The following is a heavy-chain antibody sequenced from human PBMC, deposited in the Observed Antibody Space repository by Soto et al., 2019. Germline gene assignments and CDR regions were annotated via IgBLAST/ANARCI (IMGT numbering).Heavy chain of an antibody. V-gene: IGHV3-23*01. J-gene: IGHJ4*02. Sequence: GGSLRLSCAASGFTFSSYAMSWVRQAPGKGLEWVSAISGSGGSTYYADSVKGRFTISRDNSKKTLYLQMNSLRAEETAVYYCENVVIGPGDGYCGQRSLVPVSA. CDR2: ISGSGGST. CDR1: GFTFSSYA. CDR3: ENVVIGPGDGY. D-gene: IGHD3-16*01.